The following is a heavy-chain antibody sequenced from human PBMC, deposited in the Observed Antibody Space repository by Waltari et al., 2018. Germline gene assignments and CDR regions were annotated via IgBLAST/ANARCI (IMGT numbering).Heavy chain of an antibody. V-gene: IGHV4-34*01. CDR1: GGSFSGYY. D-gene: IGHD3-3*01. Sequence: QVQLQQWGAGLLKPSETLSLTCAVDGGSFSGYYWSWIRQPPGKGLEWIGEINHSGSTNYNPSLKSRVTISVDTSKNQFSLKLSSVTAADTAVYYCARGRRNYDFWSGYYDYWGQGTLVTVSS. CDR3: ARGRRNYDFWSGYYDY. J-gene: IGHJ4*02. CDR2: INHSGST.